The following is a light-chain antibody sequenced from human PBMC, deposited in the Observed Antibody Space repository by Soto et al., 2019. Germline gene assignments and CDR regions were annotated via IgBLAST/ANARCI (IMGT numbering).Light chain of an antibody. CDR1: QFIGNW. J-gene: IGKJ4*01. Sequence: DIQMTQSPSSLSASVGDRVTITCRASQFIGNWLAWYQQKPETAPKSLIFGASTLQSGVPSRFSGSEFGTFFTLPTNGLHPEDFATYFCQQYNSYPLTFGGGTKVEI. CDR3: QQYNSYPLT. CDR2: GAS. V-gene: IGKV1D-16*01.